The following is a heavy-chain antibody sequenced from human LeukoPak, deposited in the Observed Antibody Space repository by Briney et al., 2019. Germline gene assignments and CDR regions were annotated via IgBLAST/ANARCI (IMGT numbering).Heavy chain of an antibody. Sequence: PGGSLRLSCAASGFTFNNAWMSWARQAPGKGLEWVGRIKSKTDGGTTDYAAPVKGRFTISRDDSKNTLYLRMNSLKIEDTAVYYCTTDQYSGTMTFDYWRQGALVTVSS. CDR1: GFTFNNAW. D-gene: IGHD2-2*01. CDR3: TTDQYSGTMTFDY. CDR2: IKSKTDGGTT. V-gene: IGHV3-15*01. J-gene: IGHJ4*02.